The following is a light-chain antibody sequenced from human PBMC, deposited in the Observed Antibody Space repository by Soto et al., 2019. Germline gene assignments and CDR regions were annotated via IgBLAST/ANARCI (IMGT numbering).Light chain of an antibody. V-gene: IGKV3-11*01. CDR1: QSVSSY. CDR3: QQRSNWPRA. CDR2: DAS. J-gene: IGKJ1*01. Sequence: EIVLTQSPATLSLSPGERATLSCRASQSVSSYLAWYQQEPGQAPRLLIYDASNRATGIPARFSGSGSGTDFTLTISSLEPEDFAVSYCQQRSNWPRAFGQGPRWISN.